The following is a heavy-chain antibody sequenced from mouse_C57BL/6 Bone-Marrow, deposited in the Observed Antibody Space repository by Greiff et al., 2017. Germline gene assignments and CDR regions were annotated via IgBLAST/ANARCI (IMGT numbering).Heavy chain of an antibody. CDR1: GYTFTSYW. Sequence: QVQLQQPGAELVKPGASVKLSCKASGYTFTSYWMQWVKQRPGQGLEWIGEIDPSDSYTNYNQKFKGKATLTVDTSSSTAYMQLSSLTSEDSAFYYCARECWYIDVWGTGTTVTVAS. J-gene: IGHJ1*03. CDR3: ARECWYIDV. V-gene: IGHV1-50*01. CDR2: IDPSDSYT.